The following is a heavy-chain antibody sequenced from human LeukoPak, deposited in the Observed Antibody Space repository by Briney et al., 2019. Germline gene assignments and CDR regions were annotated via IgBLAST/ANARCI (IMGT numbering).Heavy chain of an antibody. CDR3: ARDYGDYGEDYYYYYGMDV. CDR2: ISSSSSTI. Sequence: PGGSLRLSCAASGFTFSAYSMNWVRQAPGKGLEWVSYISSSSSTIYYADSVKGRFTISRDNAKNSLYLQMNSLRAEDTAVYYCARDYGDYGEDYYYYYGMDVWGQGTTVTVSS. CDR1: GFTFSAYS. V-gene: IGHV3-48*04. J-gene: IGHJ6*02. D-gene: IGHD4-17*01.